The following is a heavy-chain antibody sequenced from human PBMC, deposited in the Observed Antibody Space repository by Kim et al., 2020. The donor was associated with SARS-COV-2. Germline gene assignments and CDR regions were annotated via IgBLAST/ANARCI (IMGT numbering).Heavy chain of an antibody. D-gene: IGHD3-10*01. V-gene: IGHV4-34*13. CDR3: ARAKYYYGSGSPHFDY. Sequence: SLKSRVTRSVDTSKNQFSLKLSSVTAADTAVYYCARAKYYYGSGSPHFDYWGQGTLVTVSS. J-gene: IGHJ4*02.